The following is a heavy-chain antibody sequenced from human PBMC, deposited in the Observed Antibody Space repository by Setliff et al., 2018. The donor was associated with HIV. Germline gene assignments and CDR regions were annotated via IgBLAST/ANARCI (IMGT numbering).Heavy chain of an antibody. CDR3: ARLRGDFYFDL. J-gene: IGHJ4*02. V-gene: IGHV4-59*11. D-gene: IGHD4-17*01. Sequence: SETLSLTCTVSGGSISSQYWSWIRQTPGKGLESIGYVYNSGGTNYNPSLKSRVTISVDTSKNQFSLRLSSVTAADTAVYYCARLRGDFYFDLWGQGTLVTVSS. CDR2: VYNSGGT. CDR1: GGSISSQY.